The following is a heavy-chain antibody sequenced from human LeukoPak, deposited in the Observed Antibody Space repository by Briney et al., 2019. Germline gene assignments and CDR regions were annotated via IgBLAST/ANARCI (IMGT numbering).Heavy chain of an antibody. CDR1: GFTFQDYG. D-gene: IGHD6-13*01. Sequence: GGSVPLSCAGSGFTFQDYGMHGVRPARGRGLAGVVLIAGDGVRTYYAASVKGRSTISRDNSKTSLYLQMNSLRTEDTALYYCAKCVYSNIYYWFDPGGQGTLVSVPS. CDR2: IAGDGVRT. CDR3: AKCVYSNIYYWFDP. J-gene: IGHJ5*02. V-gene: IGHV3-43*02.